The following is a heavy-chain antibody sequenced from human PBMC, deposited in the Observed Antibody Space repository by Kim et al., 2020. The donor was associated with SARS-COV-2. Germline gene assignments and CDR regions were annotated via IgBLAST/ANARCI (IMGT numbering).Heavy chain of an antibody. CDR2: ISFDGRNK. CDR1: GLSFDNFA. V-gene: IGHV3-30-3*01. CDR3: ARGNYY. J-gene: IGHJ6*01. Sequence: GGSLRLSCAGSGLSFDNFAMNWVRQAPGKGLEWVAAISFDGRNKEYADSVKGRFTISRDNSKNTLDLQMNSLRVEDTAVYYCARGNYY.